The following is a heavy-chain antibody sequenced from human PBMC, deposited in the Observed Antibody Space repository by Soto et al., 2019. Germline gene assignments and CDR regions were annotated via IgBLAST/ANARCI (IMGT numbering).Heavy chain of an antibody. CDR2: INAGNGNT. D-gene: IGHD6-19*01. V-gene: IGHV1-3*01. J-gene: IGHJ4*02. CDR1: GYTFTSYA. CDR3: ARARQWLAFDY. Sequence: GASVKVSCKASGYTFTSYAMHWVRQAPGQRLEWMGWINAGNGNTKYSQKFQGRVTITRDTSASTVYMELSSLRSEDTAVYYCARARQWLAFDYWGQGTLVTVSS.